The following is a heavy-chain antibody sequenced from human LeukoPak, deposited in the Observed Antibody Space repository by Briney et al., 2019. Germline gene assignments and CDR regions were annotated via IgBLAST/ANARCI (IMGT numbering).Heavy chain of an antibody. CDR3: ARGMYSSGWYSDY. CDR2: IYSGGST. Sequence: PGGSLRLSCAASGFSVSSNYMSWVRQTPGKGLEWVSVIYSGGSTYYADSVKGRFTISRDNSKNTLYLQMNSLRVEDTAVYYCARGMYSSGWYSDYWGQGTLVTVSS. CDR1: GFSVSSNY. J-gene: IGHJ4*02. V-gene: IGHV3-66*01. D-gene: IGHD6-19*01.